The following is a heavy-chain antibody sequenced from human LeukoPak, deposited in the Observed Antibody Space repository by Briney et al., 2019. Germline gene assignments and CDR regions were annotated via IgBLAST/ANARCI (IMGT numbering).Heavy chain of an antibody. CDR1: GFTVSSNY. Sequence: PGGSLRLSCAASGFTVSSNYMSWVRQAPGKGLEWVSVIYSGGSTYYADSVKGRFTISRDNSKNTLYLQMNSLRAEDTAVYYCARNQWQDYYGMDVWGQGTTVTVSS. CDR3: ARNQWQDYYGMDV. V-gene: IGHV3-53*05. D-gene: IGHD6-19*01. CDR2: IYSGGST. J-gene: IGHJ6*02.